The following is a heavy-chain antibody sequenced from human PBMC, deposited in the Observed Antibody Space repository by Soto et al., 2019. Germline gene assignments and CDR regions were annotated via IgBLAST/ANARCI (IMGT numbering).Heavy chain of an antibody. J-gene: IGHJ3*02. Sequence: AASVKVSCKASGYTFTGYYMHWVRQAPGQGIEWMGWINPNSGGTNYAQKFQGWVTMTRDTSISTAYMKLSRLSSDDTAVYYCARGRVYDIFTGYPGDAFDIWGQGTMVTVSS. CDR3: ARGRVYDIFTGYPGDAFDI. CDR1: GYTFTGYY. D-gene: IGHD3-9*01. CDR2: INPNSGGT. V-gene: IGHV1-2*04.